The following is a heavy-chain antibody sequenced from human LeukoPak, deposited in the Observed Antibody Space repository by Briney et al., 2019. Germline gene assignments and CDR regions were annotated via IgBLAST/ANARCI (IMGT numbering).Heavy chain of an antibody. V-gene: IGHV5-51*01. CDR1: GYSFTSYW. Sequence: GESPKILLKGSGYSFTSYWIGWVRQMPGKGLEWMGIIYPGDSDTKYSPSFQGQVTISADKSISTAYLQWSSLKASDTAMYYCARRSSSWDRYDNWGQGTLVTVSS. CDR3: ARRSSSWDRYDN. D-gene: IGHD6-13*01. CDR2: IYPGDSDT. J-gene: IGHJ4*02.